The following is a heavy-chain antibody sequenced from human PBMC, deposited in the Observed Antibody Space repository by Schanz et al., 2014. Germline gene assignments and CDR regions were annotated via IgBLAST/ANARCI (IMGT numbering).Heavy chain of an antibody. Sequence: QVQLVDSGGGLVQPGGSLRLSCSASGFTFSTFAMHWVRQAPGKGLEYITAISNNGDSTYYADSVKGRFTISRDNSKNTLYLQMNSLRAEDTAVYYCARGGPAYYFDDWGQGTLVTVSS. CDR3: ARGGPAYYFDD. V-gene: IGHV3-64*04. CDR1: GFTFSTFA. J-gene: IGHJ4*02. CDR2: ISNNGDST.